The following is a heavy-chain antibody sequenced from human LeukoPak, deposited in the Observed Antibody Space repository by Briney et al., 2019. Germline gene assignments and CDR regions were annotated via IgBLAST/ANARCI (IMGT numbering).Heavy chain of an antibody. D-gene: IGHD3-3*01. CDR3: ASNPPFGAYEGNWFDP. Sequence: ASVKVSCKASGYTLTSCGISWVRQAPGQGLEWMGWISAYNGNTNYAQKLQGRVTMTTDISTSTAYMELRSLRSDDTAVYYCASNPPFGAYEGNWFDPWGQGTLVTVSS. CDR2: ISAYNGNT. V-gene: IGHV1-18*01. J-gene: IGHJ5*02. CDR1: GYTLTSCG.